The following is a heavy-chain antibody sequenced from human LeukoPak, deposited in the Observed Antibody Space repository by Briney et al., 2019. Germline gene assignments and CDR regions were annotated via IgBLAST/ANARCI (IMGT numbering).Heavy chain of an antibody. Sequence: PGGSLRLSCAASGFVVSDAWMSWVRHAPGKGLEWVGHIKRKTDGGTTLYSPPVKGRFTTSRDDSKNTLYLEMSSLKTEDTGVYYCSRDVGPGDYGLDYWGQGTLVTVSS. J-gene: IGHJ4*02. D-gene: IGHD4-17*01. CDR1: GFVVSDAW. CDR3: SRDVGPGDYGLDY. V-gene: IGHV3-15*01. CDR2: IKRKTDGGTT.